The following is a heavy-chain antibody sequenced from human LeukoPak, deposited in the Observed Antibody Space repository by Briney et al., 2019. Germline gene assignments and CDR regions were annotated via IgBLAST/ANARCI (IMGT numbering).Heavy chain of an antibody. CDR2: IYTSGST. CDR1: GGSISSGSYY. Sequence: SQTLSLTCTVSGGSISSGSYYWSWLRQPAGTGLEWIGRIYTSGSTNYNPSLKSRVTISVDTSKNQFSLKLSSVTAADTAVYYCARGRAARNWFNPWGQGTLVTVSS. CDR3: ARGRAARNWFNP. J-gene: IGHJ5*02. V-gene: IGHV4-61*02.